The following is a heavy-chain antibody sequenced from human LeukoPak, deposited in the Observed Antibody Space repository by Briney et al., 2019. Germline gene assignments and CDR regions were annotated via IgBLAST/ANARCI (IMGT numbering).Heavy chain of an antibody. CDR3: ARVGGWEKYVDY. J-gene: IGHJ4*02. Sequence: GRSLRLSCAASGFTFSSYAMHWVRQAPGKGLEWVAVISYDGSNKYYADSVKGRFTISRDNSKNTLYLQMNSLRAEDTAVYYCARVGGWEKYVDYWGQGTLVTVSS. D-gene: IGHD6-19*01. CDR1: GFTFSSYA. CDR2: ISYDGSNK. V-gene: IGHV3-30-3*01.